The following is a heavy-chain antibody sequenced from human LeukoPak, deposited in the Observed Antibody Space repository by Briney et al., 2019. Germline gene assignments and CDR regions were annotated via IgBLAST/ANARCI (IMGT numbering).Heavy chain of an antibody. CDR2: INHSGST. V-gene: IGHV4-34*01. D-gene: IGHD3-3*01. CDR1: GGSFSGYY. Sequence: PSETLSLTCAVYGGSFSGYYWSWIRQPPGKGLEWIGEINHSGSTNYNPSLKSRVTISVDTSKNQFSLKLSSVTAADTAVYYCARAHYTFFRYGGFDYWGQGTLVTVSS. J-gene: IGHJ4*02. CDR3: ARAHYTFFRYGGFDY.